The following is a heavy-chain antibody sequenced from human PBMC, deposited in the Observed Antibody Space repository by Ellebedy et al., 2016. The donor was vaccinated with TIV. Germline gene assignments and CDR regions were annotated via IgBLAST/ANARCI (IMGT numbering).Heavy chain of an antibody. CDR3: ATDGGYGDYLSPSHAFAI. J-gene: IGHJ3*02. CDR1: GFSFRSYW. Sequence: GGSLRLSCAASGFSFRSYWMSWVRQAPGKGLEWVANINQVGSQKDYVDSVKGRFTISRDNAKNSLFLQMNSLRAEDTAIYYCATDGGYGDYLSPSHAFAIWGQGTMVTVSS. V-gene: IGHV3-7*01. D-gene: IGHD4-17*01. CDR2: INQVGSQK.